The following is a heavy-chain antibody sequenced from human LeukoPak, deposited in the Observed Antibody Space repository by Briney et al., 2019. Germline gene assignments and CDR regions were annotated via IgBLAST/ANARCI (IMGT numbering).Heavy chain of an antibody. CDR2: IYYRGST. J-gene: IGHJ3*02. CDR3: ARSGAFTGYDAFDI. D-gene: IGHD3-3*02. Sequence: PSETLSLTCTVSGGSINISYWSWIRQPPGKGLEWIGYIYYRGSTNYNPSLKSRVTISVDTSKNQYSLKLSSVTAADTAVYHCARSGAFTGYDAFDIWGQGTRVTVSS. CDR1: GGSINISY. V-gene: IGHV4-59*08.